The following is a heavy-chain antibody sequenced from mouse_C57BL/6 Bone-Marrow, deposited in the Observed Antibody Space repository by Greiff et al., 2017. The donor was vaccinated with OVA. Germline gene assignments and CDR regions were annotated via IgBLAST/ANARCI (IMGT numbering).Heavy chain of an antibody. V-gene: IGHV5-6*01. J-gene: IGHJ2*01. Sequence: EVKLVESGGDLVKPGGSLKLSCAASGFTFSSYGMSWVRQTPDKRLEWVATISSGGSYTYYPDSVKGRFTISRDNAKNTLYLQMSSLKSEDTAMYYCAREGYYWGQGTTLTVSS. D-gene: IGHD3-3*01. CDR2: ISSGGSYT. CDR1: GFTFSSYG. CDR3: AREGYY.